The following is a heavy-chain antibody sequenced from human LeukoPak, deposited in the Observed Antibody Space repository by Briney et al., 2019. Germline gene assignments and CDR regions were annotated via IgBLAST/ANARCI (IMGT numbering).Heavy chain of an antibody. CDR2: IYYSGST. CDR1: GGSISSSSYY. D-gene: IGHD1-26*01. CDR3: AEAWGSYTAFDI. V-gene: IGHV4-39*07. Sequence: PSETLSLTCTVSGGSISSSSYYWGWIRQPPGKGLEWIGSIYYSGSTYYNPSLKSRVTISVDTSKNQFSLKLSSVTAADTAVYYCAEAWGSYTAFDIWGQGTMVTVSS. J-gene: IGHJ3*02.